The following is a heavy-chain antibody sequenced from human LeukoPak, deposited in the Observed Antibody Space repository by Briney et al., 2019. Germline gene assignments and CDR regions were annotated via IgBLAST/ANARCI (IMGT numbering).Heavy chain of an antibody. V-gene: IGHV3-66*01. J-gene: IGHJ6*02. CDR3: ARGIVVVPAAIFNYGMDI. CDR1: GFTVSSED. CDR2: IYSGGST. Sequence: GGSLRLSCAASGFTVSSEDMTWVRQAPGKGLEWVSVIYSGGSTYYADSVKGRFTISRDNSKNTLYFQMNSLRAEDTAVYYCARGIVVVPAAIFNYGMDIWGQGTTVTVSS. D-gene: IGHD2-2*01.